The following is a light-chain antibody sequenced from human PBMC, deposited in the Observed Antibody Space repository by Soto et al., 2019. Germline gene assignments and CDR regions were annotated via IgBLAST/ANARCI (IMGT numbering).Light chain of an antibody. CDR1: QDVSRS. J-gene: IGKJ1*01. CDR3: QKYGSFWT. Sequence: DTQLTQSPSFLSASVGDRVTITCRASQDVSRSVGWYQQKPGKAPKLLISAASTLHSGVPSRFSGSGSGTDFTLTISSLQPEDFAVYYCQKYGSFWTFGQGTKVEIK. V-gene: IGKV1-9*01. CDR2: AAS.